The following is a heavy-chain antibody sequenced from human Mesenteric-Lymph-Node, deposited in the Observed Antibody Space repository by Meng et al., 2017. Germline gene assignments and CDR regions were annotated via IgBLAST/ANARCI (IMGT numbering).Heavy chain of an antibody. J-gene: IGHJ6*02. D-gene: IGHD6-13*01. Sequence: KVSCKGSGYNFPKYWIAWVRQMPGKGLEWMGIVYPDDSDTRYSPSFEGQVTVSADKSSSTAYLQWSSLKASDTAMYYCARLDARGLIAAAGTDYYYGMDVWGQGTTVTVSS. CDR2: VYPDDSDT. CDR3: ARLDARGLIAAAGTDYYYGMDV. V-gene: IGHV5-51*01. CDR1: GYNFPKYW.